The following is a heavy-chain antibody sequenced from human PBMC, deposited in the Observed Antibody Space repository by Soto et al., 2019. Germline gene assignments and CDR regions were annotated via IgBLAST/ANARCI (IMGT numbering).Heavy chain of an antibody. D-gene: IGHD3-22*01. J-gene: IGHJ1*01. V-gene: IGHV4-31*03. CDR1: GGSISSGCFY. CDR3: ATNGGYYDRSGHKFFPH. CDR2: ISYSGST. Sequence: SETLSLTCTVSGGSISSGCFYWSWIRQHPGKGLECIGYISYSGSTSYNPSLKSRITLSVDTSKNQFSLNLSSVTAAETAVYYCATNGGYYDRSGHKFFPHFGQGTLLTFSS.